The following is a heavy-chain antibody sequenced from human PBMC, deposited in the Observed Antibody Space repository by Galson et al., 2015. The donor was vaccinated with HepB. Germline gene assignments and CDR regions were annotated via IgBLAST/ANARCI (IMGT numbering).Heavy chain of an antibody. D-gene: IGHD5-24*01. Sequence: SLRLSCAASGFTFSSYSMNWVRQAPGKGLEWVSSISSSSSYIYYADSVKGRFTISRDNAKNSLYLQMNSLRAEDTAVYYCARDKKHNLPEMATINWFDPWGQGTLVTVSS. CDR2: ISSSSSYI. V-gene: IGHV3-21*01. CDR1: GFTFSSYS. J-gene: IGHJ5*02. CDR3: ARDKKHNLPEMATINWFDP.